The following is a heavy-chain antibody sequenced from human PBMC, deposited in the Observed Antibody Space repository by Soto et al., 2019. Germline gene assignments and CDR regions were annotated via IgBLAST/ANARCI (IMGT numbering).Heavy chain of an antibody. CDR1: GFSFSNSA. J-gene: IGHJ2*01. CDR2: ISGSSSNI. Sequence: EVQLVESGGGLVQPGGSLRLSCAASGFSFSNSAMDWVRQAPGKGLEWVSYISGSSSNIRYADSVKGRFTISRDNAKSSVYLQMNSLRADDTAVYYCARDPSRGSDWARYLDLWGRGTLVTVSS. CDR3: ARDPSRGSDWARYLDL. D-gene: IGHD1-26*01. V-gene: IGHV3-48*01.